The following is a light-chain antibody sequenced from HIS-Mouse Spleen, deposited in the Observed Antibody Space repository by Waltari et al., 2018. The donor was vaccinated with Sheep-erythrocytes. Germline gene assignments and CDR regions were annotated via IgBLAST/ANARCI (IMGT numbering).Light chain of an antibody. J-gene: IGKJ1*01. V-gene: IGKV2-28*01. CDR2: LGS. CDR1: QSLLHSNGYNY. CDR3: MQALQTPWT. Sequence: DIVMTQSPLSLPVTPGEPASISCRSSQSLLHSNGYNYFDWYLQKPGQSPQLLIYLGSNRASGVPDRFSGSGSGTDFTLKISRVEAEDVGVYHCMQALQTPWTFGQGTKVEIK.